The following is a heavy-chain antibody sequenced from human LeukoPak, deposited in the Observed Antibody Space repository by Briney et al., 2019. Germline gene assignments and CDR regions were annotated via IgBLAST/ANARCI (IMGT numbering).Heavy chain of an antibody. V-gene: IGHV3-11*01. J-gene: IGHJ5*02. Sequence: GGSLRLSCTASGFTLNDYYMSWIRQAPGKGLELIAYINYSGTSYADSVKGRFTISRDNAESSLHLQMNSLRVEDTALYYCAGGYGSGSFSAWGQGTLVTVSS. CDR1: GFTLNDYY. CDR2: INYSGT. D-gene: IGHD3-10*01. CDR3: AGGYGSGSFSA.